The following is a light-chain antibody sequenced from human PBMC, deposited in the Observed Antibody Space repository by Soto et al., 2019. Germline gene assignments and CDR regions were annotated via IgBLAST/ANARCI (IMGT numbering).Light chain of an antibody. CDR3: QHYNSYSEA. CDR2: KAS. CDR1: QTISSW. J-gene: IGKJ1*01. V-gene: IGKV1-5*03. Sequence: DIQMTQSPSALSASVGDRVTIPCRASQTISSWLAWYQQKPGKAPKLLIYKASTLKSGVPSRLSGSGAGTEFTLTISSLQPDDFATYYCQHYNSYSEAFGQGTKVDIK.